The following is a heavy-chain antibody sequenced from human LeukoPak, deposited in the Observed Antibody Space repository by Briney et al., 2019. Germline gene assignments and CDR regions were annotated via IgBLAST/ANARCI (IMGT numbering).Heavy chain of an antibody. D-gene: IGHD3-10*01. J-gene: IGHJ4*02. V-gene: IGHV3-21*01. CDR1: GFTFSSYS. Sequence: GGSLRLSCAASGFTFSSYSMNWVRQAPGKGLEWVSPISSSSYIYYADSVKGRFTISRDNAKNSLYLQMNSLRAEDTAVYYCARGKVLLWFGESLDYWGQGTLVTVSS. CDR2: ISSSSYI. CDR3: ARGKVLLWFGESLDY.